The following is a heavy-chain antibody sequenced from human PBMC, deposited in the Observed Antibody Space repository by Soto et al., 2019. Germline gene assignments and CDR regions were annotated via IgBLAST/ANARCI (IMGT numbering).Heavy chain of an antibody. V-gene: IGHV4-31*03. CDR2: IYYTGSA. Sequence: QVQLQESGPGLVKPSETLSLTCSVSSGSISHGGYYWSWIRHHPRRGLEWIGFIYYTGSAYYNPYIESRINLTVDRFKNQYSLELTYVTAADEGVYYCDRSFNPWNMNYYGVDVWGHGTRVTVSS. J-gene: IGHJ6*02. CDR3: DRSFNPWNMNYYGVDV. D-gene: IGHD1-1*01. CDR1: SGSISHGGYY.